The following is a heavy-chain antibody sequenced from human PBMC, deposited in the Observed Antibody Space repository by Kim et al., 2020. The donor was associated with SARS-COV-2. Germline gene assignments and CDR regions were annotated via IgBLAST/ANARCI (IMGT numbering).Heavy chain of an antibody. CDR1: GYTFTGYY. D-gene: IGHD1-7*01. CDR2: INPKSGGP. CDR3: ARDQGVDWNYGYDYHYYGLDG. V-gene: IGHV1-2*02. J-gene: IGHJ6*02. Sequence: ASVKVSCKASGYTFTGYYIHWVRQAPGQGLEWMGWINPKSGGPNYAQKFQGRVTMTRDTSSSTGYMELSRLRSDDTAVYYCARDQGVDWNYGYDYHYYGLDGWGQGTTVTVSS.